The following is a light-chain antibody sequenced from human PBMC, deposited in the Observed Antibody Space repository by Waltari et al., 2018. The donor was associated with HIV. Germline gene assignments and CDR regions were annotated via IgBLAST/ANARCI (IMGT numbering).Light chain of an antibody. J-gene: IGLJ3*02. V-gene: IGLV3-25*03. Sequence: SYELTQPPSVSVSPGQTARITCSGDALPKQYAYWYQQKPGKAPALVIYKDSERPSGIPERFSGSSSGTTVTLTIRGVQAEDEADYYCQAADSSGTYKGNWVFGGGTKLTVL. CDR2: KDS. CDR3: QAADSSGTYKGNWV. CDR1: ALPKQY.